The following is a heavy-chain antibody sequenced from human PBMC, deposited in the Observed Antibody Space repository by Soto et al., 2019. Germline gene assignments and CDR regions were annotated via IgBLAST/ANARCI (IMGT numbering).Heavy chain of an antibody. CDR2: INPKFGDT. Sequence: QVQLVQSGAEMKEPGDSVRVSCEASGYTFTSYYIHWVRQAPGQGLEWMGWINPKFGDTTYAQDFQCRVAMTRAMSISTGYMELSRLTSDDTAIYYCARNMDYYYGPGSGNGHGFWGQGTTVTVFS. CDR1: GYTFTSYY. J-gene: IGHJ6*02. CDR3: ARNMDYYYGPGSGNGHGF. V-gene: IGHV1-2*02. D-gene: IGHD3-10*01.